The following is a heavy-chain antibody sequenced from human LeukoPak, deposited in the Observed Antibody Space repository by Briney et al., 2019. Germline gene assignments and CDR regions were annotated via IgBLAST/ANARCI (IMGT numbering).Heavy chain of an antibody. Sequence: PGGSLRLSWAASGFTFSHYVMHWVRQAPGKGLEWVSYISISSSTIYYADSVKGRFTISRDDAKNSLYLQMNSLRAEDTAVYYCARESSRSITMVRGDSGAFDIWGQGTMVTVSS. V-gene: IGHV3-48*04. CDR1: GFTFSHYV. CDR3: ARESSRSITMVRGDSGAFDI. J-gene: IGHJ3*02. CDR2: ISISSSTI. D-gene: IGHD3-10*01.